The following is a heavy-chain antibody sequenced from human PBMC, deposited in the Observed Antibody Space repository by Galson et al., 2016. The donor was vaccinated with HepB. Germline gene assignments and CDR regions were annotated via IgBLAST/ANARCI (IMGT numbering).Heavy chain of an antibody. V-gene: IGHV1-69*17. J-gene: IGHJ6*02. CDR3: VRWDAGYCNRVNCFGANYYYNGMDV. D-gene: IGHD2-15*01. CDR1: GITVSTYG. CDR2: IVPIFGVT. Sequence: SCKASGITVSTYGLSWVRQAPGLRPEWMGGIVPIFGVTKHAQNFQGRLTITADRSTNTAYMELTSLRSEDTAIYYCVRWDAGYCNRVNCFGANYYYNGMDVWGQGTTVTVSS.